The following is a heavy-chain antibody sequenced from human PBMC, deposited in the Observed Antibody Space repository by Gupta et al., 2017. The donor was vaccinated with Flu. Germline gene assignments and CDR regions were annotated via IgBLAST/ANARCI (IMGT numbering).Heavy chain of an antibody. CDR2: ISSSSSYI. Sequence: EVQLVESGGGLVTPGGSLRLSCAASGFTFSRYSLNWVRQAPGKGLEWVSSISSSSSYIYYADSGKGRFTISRDNAKNSMYLQMNSLRAEDTAVYYCARDLKDSSGYYDYYGIDVWGQGTTVTVSS. J-gene: IGHJ6*02. CDR3: ARDLKDSSGYYDYYGIDV. V-gene: IGHV3-21*01. CDR1: GFTFSRYS. D-gene: IGHD3-22*01.